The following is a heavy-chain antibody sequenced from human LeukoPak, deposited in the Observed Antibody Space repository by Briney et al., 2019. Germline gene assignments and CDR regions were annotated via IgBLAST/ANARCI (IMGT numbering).Heavy chain of an antibody. V-gene: IGHV3-48*02. D-gene: IGHD3-9*01. CDR1: GFTFSTYS. CDR3: PRYRDHTGNYYDH. Sequence: PGGSLRLSCAASGFTFSTYSIHWVRQAPGKGLEWVSYISDSGDTTYYADSVKGRFTISRDNAKNSLYLQMNSLRDEDTAVYECPRYRDHTGNYYDHWGQGTLVTVSS. J-gene: IGHJ4*02. CDR2: ISDSGDTT.